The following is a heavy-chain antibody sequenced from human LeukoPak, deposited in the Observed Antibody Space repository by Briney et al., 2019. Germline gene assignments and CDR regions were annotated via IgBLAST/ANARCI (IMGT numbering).Heavy chain of an antibody. CDR1: GFTFSDYW. CDR3: AGASGGERY. J-gene: IGHJ4*02. Sequence: GGSLRLSCEASGFTFSDYWMIWVRQAPGKGLEWVANIKQDGSEKYYVDSVKGRFTVSRDNAKSSLYLQMNSLRAEDTAVYYCAGASGGERYWGQGTLVTVSS. CDR2: IKQDGSEK. V-gene: IGHV3-7*04. D-gene: IGHD3-10*01.